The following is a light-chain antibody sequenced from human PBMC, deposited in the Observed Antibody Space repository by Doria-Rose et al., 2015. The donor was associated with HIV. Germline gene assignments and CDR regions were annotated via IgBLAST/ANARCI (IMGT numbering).Light chain of an antibody. CDR2: DGS. CDR3: HQYGTSWT. CDR1: QSFSSTY. J-gene: IGKJ1*01. Sequence: EIVLTQSPGTLPLSPGERATLSCRASQSFSSTYIAWYQQKPGQAPSLLIYDGSTRATGIPDRFSASGSGTDFTLTINRLEPEDFALYYCHQYGTSWTFGQGTKVEI. V-gene: IGKV3-20*01.